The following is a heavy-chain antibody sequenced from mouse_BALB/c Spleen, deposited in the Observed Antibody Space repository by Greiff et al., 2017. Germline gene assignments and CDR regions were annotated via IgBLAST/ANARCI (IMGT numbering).Heavy chain of an antibody. CDR1: GYTFTSYW. CDR3: ARYHYDCWYFDV. D-gene: IGHD2-4*01. Sequence: VQLQQSGAELAKPGASVKMSCKASGYTFTSYWMHWVKQRPGQGLEWIGYINPSTGDTEYNQKFKDKATLTADKSTSTAYMQLSSLTSEDTAVYYCARYHYDCWYFDVWGEGTTVTVSS. V-gene: IGHV1-7*01. J-gene: IGHJ1*01. CDR2: INPSTGDT.